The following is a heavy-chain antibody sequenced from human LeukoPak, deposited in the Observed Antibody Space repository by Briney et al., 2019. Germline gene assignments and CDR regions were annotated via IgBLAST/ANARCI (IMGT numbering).Heavy chain of an antibody. V-gene: IGHV1-69*13. Sequence: GASVKVSCKASGGTFSSYAISWVRQAPGQGLEWMGGTIPIFGTANYAQKFQGRVTITADESTSTAYMELSSLRSEDTAVYYCARQYPYDSSGYYYYWGQGTLVTVSS. CDR2: TIPIFGTA. CDR3: ARQYPYDSSGYYYY. J-gene: IGHJ4*02. CDR1: GGTFSSYA. D-gene: IGHD3-22*01.